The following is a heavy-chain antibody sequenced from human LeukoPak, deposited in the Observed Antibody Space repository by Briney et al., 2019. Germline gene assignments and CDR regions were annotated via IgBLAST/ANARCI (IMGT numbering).Heavy chain of an antibody. J-gene: IGHJ4*02. D-gene: IGHD2-8*02. CDR3: ARDGISCTGGHCYFAS. CDR2: INNDGSST. Sequence: TGGSLRLSCATSGFILRNYWMHWVRQAPGKGLVWVSRINNDGSSTTYADSVEGRFTISRDNARNTLYLQMNSLRAEDTAVYYCARDGISCTGGHCYFASWGQGTLVTVSS. CDR1: GFILRNYW. V-gene: IGHV3-74*01.